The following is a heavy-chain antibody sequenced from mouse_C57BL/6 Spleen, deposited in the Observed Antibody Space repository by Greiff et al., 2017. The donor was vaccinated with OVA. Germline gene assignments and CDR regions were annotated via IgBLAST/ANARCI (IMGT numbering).Heavy chain of an antibody. D-gene: IGHD1-1*01. CDR2: ISNLAYSI. CDR1: GFTFSDYG. V-gene: IGHV5-15*01. CDR3: ARLGSSTGYFDV. Sequence: EVQGVESGGGLVQPGGSLKLSCAASGFTFSDYGMAWVRQAPRKGPEWVAFISNLAYSIYYADTVTGRFTISRENAKNTLYREMSSLRSEDTAMYYCARLGSSTGYFDVWGTGTTVTVSS. J-gene: IGHJ1*03.